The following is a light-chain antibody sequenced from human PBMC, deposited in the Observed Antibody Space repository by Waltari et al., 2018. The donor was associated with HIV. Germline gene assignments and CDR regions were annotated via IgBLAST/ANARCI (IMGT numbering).Light chain of an antibody. CDR2: DNN. V-gene: IGLV1-51*01. Sequence: QSVLTQPPAVSAAPGQTVTISCSGSSSTIAKNYVSWYQQLPGTAPKLLIYDNNRRSSGIPDRFSGSKSGTSATLAIAGLQTGDEADYYCGTWDTSLSAGVFGGGTKVTVL. CDR1: SSTIAKNY. J-gene: IGLJ2*01. CDR3: GTWDTSLSAGV.